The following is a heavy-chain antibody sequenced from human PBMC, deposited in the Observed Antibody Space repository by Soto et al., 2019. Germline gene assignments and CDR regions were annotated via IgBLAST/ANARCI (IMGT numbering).Heavy chain of an antibody. CDR3: ARSPPLRYAFDI. Sequence: ASVKVSCKASGYTFTNYGISWVRQAPGQGLEWMGWINTYNGNTNHAQKLQGRVTMTTDTSTSTAYMELRSLRSDDTAVYYCARSPPLRYAFDIWGQGTMGTVSS. J-gene: IGHJ3*02. V-gene: IGHV1-18*01. CDR1: GYTFTNYG. CDR2: INTYNGNT.